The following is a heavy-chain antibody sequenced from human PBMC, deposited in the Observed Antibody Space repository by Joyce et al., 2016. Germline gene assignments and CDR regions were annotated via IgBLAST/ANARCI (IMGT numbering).Heavy chain of an antibody. CDR1: GFTFSSYA. CDR2: ISVSGGST. V-gene: IGHV3-23*01. Sequence: EVQLLESGGGLVQPGGSLRLSCAASGFTFSSYARGWVRKAQGKVLEGVATISVSGGSTYYADSGKGRFTISRDNSEDSLYLHMSSLRAEDTAVYYCATWAPTNYDFWSGYSYYFDNWGQGTLVTVSS. J-gene: IGHJ4*02. CDR3: ATWAPTNYDFWSGYSYYFDN. D-gene: IGHD3-3*01.